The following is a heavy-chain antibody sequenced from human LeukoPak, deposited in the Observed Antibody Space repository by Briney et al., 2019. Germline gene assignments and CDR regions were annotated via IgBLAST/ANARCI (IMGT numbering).Heavy chain of an antibody. CDR1: GGSISSGGYY. CDR2: IFYSGST. Sequence: SETLSLTCTVSGGSISSGGYYWGWIRQPPGKGLEWIGSIFYSGSTYYNPSLKSRVTISVDTSKNQFSLKLSSVTAADTAVYYCARHDAVGSISYYFDYWGQGTPVTVSS. V-gene: IGHV4-39*01. J-gene: IGHJ4*02. CDR3: ARHDAVGSISYYFDY. D-gene: IGHD1-26*01.